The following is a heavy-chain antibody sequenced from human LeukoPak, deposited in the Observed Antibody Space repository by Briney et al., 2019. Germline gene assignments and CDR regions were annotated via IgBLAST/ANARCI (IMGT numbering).Heavy chain of an antibody. V-gene: IGHV3-48*01. CDR3: ARGLGDFWSGYNTPFDY. J-gene: IGHJ4*02. CDR1: GFTFSSYS. Sequence: PGGSLRLSCAASGFTFSSYSMNWVRQAPGKGLEWVSYISSSSSTIYYADSVKGRFTISRDNAKNSLYLQMNSLRAEDTAVYYCARGLGDFWSGYNTPFDYWGQGTLVTVSS. CDR2: ISSSSSTI. D-gene: IGHD3-3*01.